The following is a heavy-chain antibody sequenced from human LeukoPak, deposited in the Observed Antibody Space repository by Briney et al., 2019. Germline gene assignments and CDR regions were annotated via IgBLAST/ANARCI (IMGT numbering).Heavy chain of an antibody. D-gene: IGHD6-6*01. CDR3: ARIGYSSSSFDY. J-gene: IGHJ4*02. Sequence: GGSLRLSCAASGFMFSNYWMSWVRQAPGKGLEWVANIKQDGSIKYYLDSVNGRFTVSRDKAKNSVYLQLNSLKFEDTSVFYCARIGYSSSSFDYWDQGTLVIVSS. CDR1: GFMFSNYW. CDR2: IKQDGSIK. V-gene: IGHV3-7*01.